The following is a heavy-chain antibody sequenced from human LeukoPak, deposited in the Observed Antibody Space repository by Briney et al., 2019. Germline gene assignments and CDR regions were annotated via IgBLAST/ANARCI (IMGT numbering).Heavy chain of an antibody. D-gene: IGHD3-10*01. V-gene: IGHV1-24*01. CDR1: GYTLTELC. CDR2: FDPEDGET. CDR3: ARDGRFGESLFDY. J-gene: IGHJ4*02. Sequence: ASVTVSCKVSGYTLTELCMHWVRQAPGKGLEWMGGFDPEDGETIYAQKFQGRVTITADESTSTAYMELSSLRSEDTAVYYCARDGRFGESLFDYWGQGTLVTVSS.